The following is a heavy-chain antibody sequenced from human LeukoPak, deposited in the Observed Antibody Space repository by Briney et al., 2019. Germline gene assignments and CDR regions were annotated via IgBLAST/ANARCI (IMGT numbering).Heavy chain of an antibody. J-gene: IGHJ4*02. D-gene: IGHD3-22*01. CDR2: IKQDGSEK. Sequence: GGSLRLSCAASGFTFSSYWMSWVRQAPGKGLEWVANIKQDGSEKYYVDSVKGRFTISRDNAKNSLYLQMNSLRAEDTALYYCAKDSHYYDSSGYYPFDYWGQGTLVTVSS. V-gene: IGHV3-7*03. CDR1: GFTFSSYW. CDR3: AKDSHYYDSSGYYPFDY.